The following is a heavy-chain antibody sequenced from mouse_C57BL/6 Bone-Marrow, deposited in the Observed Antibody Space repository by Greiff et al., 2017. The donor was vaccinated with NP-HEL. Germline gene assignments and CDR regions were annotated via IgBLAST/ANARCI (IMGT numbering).Heavy chain of an antibody. CDR1: GFNIKDYY. J-gene: IGHJ1*03. Sequence: EVKLQESGAELVKPGASVKLSCTASGFNIKDYYMHWVKQRTEQGLEWIGRIDPEDGETKYAPKFQGKATITADTSSNTAYLQLSSLTSEDTAVYYCALITTVEYFDVWGTGTTVTVSS. V-gene: IGHV14-2*01. D-gene: IGHD1-1*01. CDR2: IDPEDGET. CDR3: ALITTVEYFDV.